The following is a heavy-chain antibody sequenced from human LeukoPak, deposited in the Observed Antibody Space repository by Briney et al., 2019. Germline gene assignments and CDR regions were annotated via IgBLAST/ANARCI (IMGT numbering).Heavy chain of an antibody. CDR2: INHSGST. Sequence: SETLSLTCAVYGGSFSGYYWSRIRQPPGKGLEWIGEINHSGSTNYNPSLKSRVTISVDTSKNQFSLKLSSVTAADTAVYYCARGGRRITMMVVVDTRGPYFDYWGQGTLVTVSS. CDR1: GGSFSGYY. J-gene: IGHJ4*02. CDR3: ARGGRRITMMVVVDTRGPYFDY. V-gene: IGHV4-34*01. D-gene: IGHD3-22*01.